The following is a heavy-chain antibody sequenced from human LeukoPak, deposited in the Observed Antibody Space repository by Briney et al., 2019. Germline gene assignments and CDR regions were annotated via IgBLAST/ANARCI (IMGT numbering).Heavy chain of an antibody. CDR2: INHSGST. D-gene: IGHD2-15*01. Sequence: SETLSLTCAVYGGSFSGYYWSWIRQPPGKGLEWIGEINHSGSTNYNPSLKSRVTISVDTSKNQFSLKLSSVTAADTAVYYCARGQVSSVVAAYFDYWGQGTLVTVSS. CDR3: ARGQVSSVVAAYFDY. V-gene: IGHV4-34*01. J-gene: IGHJ4*02. CDR1: GGSFSGYY.